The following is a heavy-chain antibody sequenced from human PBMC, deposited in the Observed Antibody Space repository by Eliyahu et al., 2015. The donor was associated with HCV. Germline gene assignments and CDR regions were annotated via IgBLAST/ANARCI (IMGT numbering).Heavy chain of an antibody. CDR3: ARDRASVDWLFCGMDV. V-gene: IGHV1-18*01. Sequence: QVQLVQSGAEVKKPGASXXVSCXASGYXFTSYGISWVRQAPGQGLEWMGWISAYNGNTNYAQKLQGRVTMTTDTSTSTAYMELRSLRSDDTAVYYCARDRASVDWLFCGMDVWGQGTTVTVSS. D-gene: IGHD3/OR15-3a*01. J-gene: IGHJ6*02. CDR2: ISAYNGNT. CDR1: GYXFTSYG.